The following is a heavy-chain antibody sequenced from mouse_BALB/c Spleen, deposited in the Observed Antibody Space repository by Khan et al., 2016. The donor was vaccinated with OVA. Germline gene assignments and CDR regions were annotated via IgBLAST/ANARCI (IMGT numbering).Heavy chain of an antibody. J-gene: IGHJ3*01. CDR2: INPSNGYT. D-gene: IGHD2-14*01. CDR1: GYTFTSYT. V-gene: IGHV1-4*01. Sequence: QVQLKQSGAELARPGASVKMSCKASGYTFTSYTIHWIKERPGQGLEWIGYINPSNGYTNYNQKFKDKVTLTTDKSSTTAYLQLSSLTSDDSAVYNCVRDGAYHRNDGWFAYWGQGTLVTVSA. CDR3: VRDGAYHRNDGWFAY.